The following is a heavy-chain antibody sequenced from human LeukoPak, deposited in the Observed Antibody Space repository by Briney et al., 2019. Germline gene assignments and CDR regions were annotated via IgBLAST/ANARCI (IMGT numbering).Heavy chain of an antibody. J-gene: IGHJ4*02. Sequence: PWGSLRLSCAASGLTFSNYALHWVRQAPGKGLEYVSAINSNGGAKYYANSVKGRFPISRYNSKNTLFLQMGSLSAEDMAIYYCARVTGDRGGFDYWGQGTLVTVSS. CDR3: ARVTGDRGGFDY. CDR2: INSNGGAK. V-gene: IGHV3-64*01. CDR1: GLTFSNYA. D-gene: IGHD7-27*01.